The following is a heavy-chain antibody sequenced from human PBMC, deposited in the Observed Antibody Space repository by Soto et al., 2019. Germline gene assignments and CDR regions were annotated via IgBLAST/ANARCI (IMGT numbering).Heavy chain of an antibody. Sequence: QLQLQESGPGLVRPSETLSLICTVSGGSITRHDHYWGWIRQSPGKGLEWIGDIKSSGSTNYNLSLKSRVSMSVETSKNQFSLKMNSVTAADTAVYYCARLGSSGWYQGSYFDYWGQGTLVTVSS. J-gene: IGHJ4*02. CDR2: IKSSGST. CDR1: GGSITRHDHY. CDR3: ARLGSSGWYQGSYFDY. D-gene: IGHD6-19*01. V-gene: IGHV4-39*01.